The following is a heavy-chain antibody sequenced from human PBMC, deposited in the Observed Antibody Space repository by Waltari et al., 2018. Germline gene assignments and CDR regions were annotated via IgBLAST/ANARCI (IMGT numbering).Heavy chain of an antibody. D-gene: IGHD3-3*01. CDR1: GFTFSSYA. J-gene: IGHJ3*02. CDR2: IIGSGGST. Sequence: EVQLLESGGGLVQPGGSLRLSCAASGFTFSSYAMSWVRQAPGKGLEWVSAIIGSGGSTYYADSVKGRFTISRDNSKNTLYLQMNSLRAEDTAVYYCAKDIRFLGDAFDIWGQGTMVTVSS. CDR3: AKDIRFLGDAFDI. V-gene: IGHV3-23*01.